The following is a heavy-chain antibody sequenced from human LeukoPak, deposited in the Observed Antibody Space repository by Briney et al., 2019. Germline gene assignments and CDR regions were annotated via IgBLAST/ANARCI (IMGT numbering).Heavy chain of an antibody. D-gene: IGHD1-26*01. CDR3: ARQVGGSYYFDY. CDR2: INPNSGGT. V-gene: IGHV1-2*02. J-gene: IGHJ4*02. Sequence: ASVKVSCKASGYTFTGYYMHWVRQAPGQGLEWMGWINPNSGGTNFGQKFQGRVTMTRDTSISTAYMELSRLRSDDTAVYYCARQVGGSYYFDYWGQGTLVTVSS. CDR1: GYTFTGYY.